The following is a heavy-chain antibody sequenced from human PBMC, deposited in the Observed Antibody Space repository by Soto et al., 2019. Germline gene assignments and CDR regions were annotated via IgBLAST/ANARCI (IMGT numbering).Heavy chain of an antibody. Sequence: EVQLVESRGGLVQPGRSLKLSCAGFGFTFDDYTMHWVRQAPRKGLEWVSGISWNSGKLGYADSVKGRFTISRDNARNTLYLQMNSLRAEDTALYYCAKGVRKDWNEVDVWGQGTTVTVSS. CDR3: AKGVRKDWNEVDV. V-gene: IGHV3-9*01. D-gene: IGHD1-1*01. CDR2: ISWNSGKL. J-gene: IGHJ6*02. CDR1: GFTFDDYT.